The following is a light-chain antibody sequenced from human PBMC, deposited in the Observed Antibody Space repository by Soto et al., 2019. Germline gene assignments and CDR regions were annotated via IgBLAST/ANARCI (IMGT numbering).Light chain of an antibody. CDR3: SSYAGSNNLV. J-gene: IGLJ3*02. V-gene: IGLV2-8*01. Sequence: QSVLTQPPSASGSPGQSVTISCTGTSSDVGGYDYVSWYQQHPGKAPKLMIYEVSKRPSWVPDRFSGSKSGNTASLTVSGVQADDEADYYCSSYAGSNNLVFGGGTKLTVL. CDR1: SSDVGGYDY. CDR2: EVS.